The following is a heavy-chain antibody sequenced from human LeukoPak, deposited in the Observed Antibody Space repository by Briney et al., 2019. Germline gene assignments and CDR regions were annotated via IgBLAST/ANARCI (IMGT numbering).Heavy chain of an antibody. CDR3: AKSPVSSCRGSFCYPFDY. CDR1: GFTFSTYA. D-gene: IGHD2-15*01. Sequence: GGSLRLSCAASGFTFSTYAMSWVRQIPGKGLEWVSAISGSDDGTYYADSVKGRFTISRDNSRNTLYLQMNTLRAEDTAVYFCAKSPVSSCRGSFCYPFDYWGQGTLVTVSS. CDR2: ISGSDDGT. J-gene: IGHJ4*02. V-gene: IGHV3-23*01.